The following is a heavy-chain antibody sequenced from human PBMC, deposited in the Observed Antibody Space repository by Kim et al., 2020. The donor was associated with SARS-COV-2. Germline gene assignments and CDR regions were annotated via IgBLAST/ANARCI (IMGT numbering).Heavy chain of an antibody. D-gene: IGHD1-26*01. J-gene: IGHJ6*02. V-gene: IGHV3-23*01. Sequence: YADSLKGRFTISRDNSKDTLYLQVDGLRAEDTALYDCVKGTSNYHFQGVDVWGQGTTVTVSS. CDR3: VKGTSNYHFQGVDV.